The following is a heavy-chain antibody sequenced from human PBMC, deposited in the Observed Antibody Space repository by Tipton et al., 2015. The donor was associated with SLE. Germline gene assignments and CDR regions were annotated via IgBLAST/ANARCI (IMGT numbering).Heavy chain of an antibody. D-gene: IGHD7-27*01. Sequence: TLSLTCTVSGGSIGSSSYYWDRVRQPPGKGLEWIGTIYSSGNTYYHPSLKSRVTISVDTSKNHFSLKLSSVTAADTAVYYCARHVNWGLDYWGQGTLVTVSS. J-gene: IGHJ4*02. V-gene: IGHV4-39*07. CDR1: GGSIGSSSYY. CDR3: ARHVNWGLDY. CDR2: IYSSGNT.